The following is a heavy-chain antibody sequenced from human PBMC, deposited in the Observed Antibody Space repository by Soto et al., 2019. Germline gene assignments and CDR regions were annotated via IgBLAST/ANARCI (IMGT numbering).Heavy chain of an antibody. V-gene: IGHV3-23*01. CDR1: GFTFSSYA. CDR3: AKEIMAVTTPQFDS. J-gene: IGHJ4*02. Sequence: DVQLLASGGDLVQPGGSLRLSCAASGFTFSSYALSWVRQAPGKGLEWVSSISGRGGLTHYADSVRGRFTISRDNSRNTLYLQVNSLRHEDTAVYYCAKEIMAVTTPQFDSWGPGTLVNVSS. CDR2: ISGRGGLT. D-gene: IGHD5-12*01.